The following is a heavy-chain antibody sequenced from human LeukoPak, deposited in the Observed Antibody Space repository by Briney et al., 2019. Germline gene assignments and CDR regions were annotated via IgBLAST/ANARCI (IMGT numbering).Heavy chain of an antibody. Sequence: GGSLRLSCAASGFTFSSYAMSWVRQAPGRGLEWISAIHGAGDSTYYADSVKGRFTVSRDNSKSTLYLQMNSLRAEDTAVYYCARGFAVADFDYWGQGTLVTVSS. CDR2: IHGAGDST. D-gene: IGHD6-19*01. V-gene: IGHV3-23*01. J-gene: IGHJ4*02. CDR3: ARGFAVADFDY. CDR1: GFTFSSYA.